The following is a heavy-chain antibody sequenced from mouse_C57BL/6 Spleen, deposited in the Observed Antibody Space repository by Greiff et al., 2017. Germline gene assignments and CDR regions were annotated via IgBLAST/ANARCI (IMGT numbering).Heavy chain of an antibody. CDR1: GFSFNTYA. V-gene: IGHV10-1*01. CDR3: VRHEGWDWYFDV. D-gene: IGHD1-1*02. Sequence: EVMLVESGGGLVQPKGSLKLSCAASGFSFNTYAMNWVRQAPGKGLEWVARIRSKSNNYATYYADSVKDRFTISRDDSESMLYLQMNNLKTEDTAMYYCVRHEGWDWYFDVWGTGTTVTVSS. J-gene: IGHJ1*03. CDR2: IRSKSNNYAT.